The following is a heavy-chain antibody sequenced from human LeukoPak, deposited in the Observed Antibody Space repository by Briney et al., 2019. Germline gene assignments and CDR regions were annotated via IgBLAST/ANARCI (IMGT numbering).Heavy chain of an antibody. D-gene: IGHD3-22*01. V-gene: IGHV3-23*01. CDR2: ISGSGGST. CDR3: AEDFDYYYDSSGQFDY. CDR1: GFTFSSHA. Sequence: GGSLRLSCAASGFTFSSHAMGWVRQAPGKGLEWVSAISGSGGSTYYADSVKGRFTISRDNSKNTLYLQMNSLRAEDTAVYYCAEDFDYYYDSSGQFDYWGQGTLVTVSS. J-gene: IGHJ4*02.